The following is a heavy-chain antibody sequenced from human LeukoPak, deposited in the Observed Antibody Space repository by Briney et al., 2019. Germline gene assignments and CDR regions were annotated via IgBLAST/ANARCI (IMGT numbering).Heavy chain of an antibody. Sequence: SETLSLACTVSGGSISSGDYYWSWIRQPPGKGLEWIGYIYYSGSTYYNPSLKSRVTISVDTSKNQFSLKLSSVTAADTAVYYCALRRLGYCSSTSCYGNLFDPWGQGTLVTVSS. J-gene: IGHJ5*02. D-gene: IGHD2-2*01. V-gene: IGHV4-30-4*01. CDR2: IYYSGST. CDR3: ALRRLGYCSSTSCYGNLFDP. CDR1: GGSISSGDYY.